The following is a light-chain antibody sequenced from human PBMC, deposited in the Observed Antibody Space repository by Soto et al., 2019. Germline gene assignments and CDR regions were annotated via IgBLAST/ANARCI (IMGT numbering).Light chain of an antibody. CDR1: SSDVGDYDY. CDR2: EVS. Sequence: QSALTQPPSASGSPGQSVTISCTGTSSDVGDYDYVSWYQQHPGKAPKLMIYEVSKRPSGVPDRFPGSKSGNTASLTVSGLQTEDEADYYCSSYGGFNNVLFGGGTKLTVL. V-gene: IGLV2-8*01. CDR3: SSYGGFNNVL. J-gene: IGLJ2*01.